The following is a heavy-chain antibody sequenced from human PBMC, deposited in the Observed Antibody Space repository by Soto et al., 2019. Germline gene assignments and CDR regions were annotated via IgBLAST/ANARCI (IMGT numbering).Heavy chain of an antibody. V-gene: IGHV3-30-3*01. CDR1: GFTFSSYA. D-gene: IGHD3-10*02. CDR3: AIVRVADSPLDH. CDR2: ISYDGSNK. Sequence: GGSLRLSCTASGFTFSSYAMHWVRQAPGKGLEWVAVISYDGSNKYYADSVKGRFTISRDNSKNTMYLHMSSLRAEDTAMYYCAIVRVADSPLDHWGQGTLVTVSS. J-gene: IGHJ4*02.